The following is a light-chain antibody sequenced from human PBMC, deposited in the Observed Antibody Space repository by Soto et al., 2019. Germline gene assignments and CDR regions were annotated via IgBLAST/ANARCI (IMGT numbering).Light chain of an antibody. CDR1: QSISRY. V-gene: IGKV3-20*01. J-gene: IGKJ1*01. CDR2: GAS. Sequence: EIVLTQSPGTLSLSPGERTTLSCRASQSISRYLAWYQQKPDQGPRLLIYGASSRATGTPDRFSGSGSGTDFTLTINRLEPEDFALYYCQQYGSSPPTFGQGTKVDIK. CDR3: QQYGSSPPT.